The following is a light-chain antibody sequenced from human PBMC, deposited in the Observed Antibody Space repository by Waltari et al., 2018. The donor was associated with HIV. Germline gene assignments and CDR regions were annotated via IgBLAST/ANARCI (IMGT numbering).Light chain of an antibody. J-gene: IGLJ1*01. V-gene: IGLV2-14*03. CDR2: DVS. CDR3: SSYTSSSTYV. CDR1: TSDVGGYRY. Sequence: QSALTQPASVSGSPGQSIPLSCTGTTSDVGGYRYVSWYQQHPGKAPKLMIYDVSNRPSGVSNRFSGSKSGNTASLTISGLQAEDEADYYCSSYTSSSTYVFGTGTKVTVL.